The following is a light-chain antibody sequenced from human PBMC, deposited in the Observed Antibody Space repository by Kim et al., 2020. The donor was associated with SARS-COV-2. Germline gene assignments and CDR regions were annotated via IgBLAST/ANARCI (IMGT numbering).Light chain of an antibody. J-gene: IGKJ1*01. CDR1: PSVSSNA. CDR3: QQYGSSPT. CDR2: DAS. V-gene: IGKV3-20*01. Sequence: LSPGDTAPLPCKSSPSVSSNAVACYQHKPGQTPRLLIYDASSRATAIAARFSGSGSGTDFTLTISRLEPEDFAVYYCQQYGSSPTFGQGTKVDIK.